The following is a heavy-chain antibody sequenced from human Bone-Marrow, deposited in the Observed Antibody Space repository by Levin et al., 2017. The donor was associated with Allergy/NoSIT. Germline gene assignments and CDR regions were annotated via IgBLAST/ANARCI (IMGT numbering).Heavy chain of an antibody. CDR2: IKQDGSEK. D-gene: IGHD6-6*01. CDR1: GFTFTTYW. V-gene: IGHV3-7*04. Sequence: GESLKISCVGSGFTFTTYWMTWVRQAPGKGLQWLATIKQDGSEKYYVDSVKGRFTISRDNANNSLYLQMNSLRADDTAVYYCARALGLVDYWGQGILVTVSS. J-gene: IGHJ4*02. CDR3: ARALGLVDY.